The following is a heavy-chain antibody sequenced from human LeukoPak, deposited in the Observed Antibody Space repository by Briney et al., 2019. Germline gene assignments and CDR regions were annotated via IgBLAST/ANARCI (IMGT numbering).Heavy chain of an antibody. V-gene: IGHV1-18*01. Sequence: ASVKVSCKASGYTFTSYGVSWVRQAPGQGLEWMGWISAYNGNTNYAQKLQGRVTMTTDTSTSTAYMDLRGLRSDDTAVYYCARTHSSGWFSVGYYYMDVWGKGTTVTVSS. D-gene: IGHD6-19*01. J-gene: IGHJ6*03. CDR1: GYTFTSYG. CDR2: ISAYNGNT. CDR3: ARTHSSGWFSVGYYYMDV.